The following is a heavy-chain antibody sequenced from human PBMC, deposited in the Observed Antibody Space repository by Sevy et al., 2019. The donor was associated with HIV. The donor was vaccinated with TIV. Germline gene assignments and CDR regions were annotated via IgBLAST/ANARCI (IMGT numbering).Heavy chain of an antibody. CDR3: ANSYYESSGYSPLYYYGMDV. D-gene: IGHD3-22*01. Sequence: ASVKVSCKASGGTFSNYAISWVRQAPGQGLEWMGGFIPMFDTANSAQKFQGRVTLTAVGSTSTAYMERSSMRSEDTAVYYCANSYYESSGYSPLYYYGMDVWGQGTTVTVSS. CDR1: GGTFSNYA. CDR2: FIPMFDTA. J-gene: IGHJ6*02. V-gene: IGHV1-69*13.